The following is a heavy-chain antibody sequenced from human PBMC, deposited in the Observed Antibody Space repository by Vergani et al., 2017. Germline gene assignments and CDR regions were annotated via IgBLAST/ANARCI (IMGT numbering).Heavy chain of an antibody. D-gene: IGHD4-17*01. V-gene: IGHV4-34*01. CDR3: ARGAKLGFFLTTGDDAFDI. CDR1: GGSFSGYY. Sequence: QVQLQQWGAGLLKPSETLSLTCAVYGGSFSGYYWSWIRQPPGKGLEWIGEINHSGSTNYNPSLKSRVTISVDTSKNQFSLKLSSVTAADTAVYYCARGAKLGFFLTTGDDAFDIWGQGTTVTVSS. CDR2: INHSGST. J-gene: IGHJ3*02.